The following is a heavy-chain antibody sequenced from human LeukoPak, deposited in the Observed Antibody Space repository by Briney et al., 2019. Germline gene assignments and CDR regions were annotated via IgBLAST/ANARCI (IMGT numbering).Heavy chain of an antibody. Sequence: PGRSLRLSCAASGFTFSSYGMHWVRQAPGKGLQWVAIISHDGTNKYYADSVRGRFTISRDNSKNTLYLQMTSLRPDDTATYYCASLAVGRGYDDDDYWGQGTLVTVSS. CDR1: GFTFSSYG. V-gene: IGHV3-30*03. CDR2: ISHDGTNK. J-gene: IGHJ4*02. CDR3: ASLAVGRGYDDDDY. D-gene: IGHD3-16*01.